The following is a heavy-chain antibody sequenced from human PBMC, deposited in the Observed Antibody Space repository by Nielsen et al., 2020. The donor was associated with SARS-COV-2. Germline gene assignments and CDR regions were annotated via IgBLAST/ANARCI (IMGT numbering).Heavy chain of an antibody. CDR2: ISSSSSYI. CDR3: AREDSSGWYRIAYYYYYGMDV. CDR1: GFTFSSYS. J-gene: IGHJ6*02. D-gene: IGHD6-19*01. Sequence: GESLKISCAASGFTFSSYSMNWVRQAPGKGLEWVSSISSSSSYIYYADSVKGQFTISRDNAKNSLYLQMNSLRAEDTAVYYCAREDSSGWYRIAYYYYYGMDVWGQGTTVTVSS. V-gene: IGHV3-21*01.